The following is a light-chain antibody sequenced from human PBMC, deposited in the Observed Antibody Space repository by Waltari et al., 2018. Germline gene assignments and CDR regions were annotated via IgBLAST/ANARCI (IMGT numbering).Light chain of an antibody. CDR3: QQRASWPFT. V-gene: IGKV3-11*01. CDR2: DVS. CDR1: QSVNSN. Sequence: EIVLTQSPVTLSLSPGERATLSCRASQSVNSNLAWYQQKPGQAPRLLIYDVSNRAPGVPGRFSGSGSGTDFTLTISSLEREDFAIYHCQQRASWPFTFGGGTKVEIK. J-gene: IGKJ4*01.